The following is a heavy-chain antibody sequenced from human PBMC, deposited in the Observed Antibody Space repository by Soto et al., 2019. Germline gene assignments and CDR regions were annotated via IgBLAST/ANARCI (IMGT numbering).Heavy chain of an antibody. D-gene: IGHD3-16*01. CDR1: GFIFSSYG. CDR3: ARVKQTRGDYDSPFDY. Sequence: QVQLVESGGGVVQPGRSLRLSCTPSGFIFSSYGMHWVRQAPGKGLEWLAVIRYDGSRKYYADSVKGRFTISRDNSENTLFLQMNSLRDEDTAVYYCARVKQTRGDYDSPFDYWGQGTLVTVSS. J-gene: IGHJ4*02. V-gene: IGHV3-33*01. CDR2: IRYDGSRK.